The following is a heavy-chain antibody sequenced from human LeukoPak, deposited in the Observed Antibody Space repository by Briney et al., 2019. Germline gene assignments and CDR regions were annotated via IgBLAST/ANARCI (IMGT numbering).Heavy chain of an antibody. CDR2: IGTDGSST. Sequence: GGSLRLSCAASGFTFSSYWMHWVRQVPGKGLVWVSRIGTDGSSTTYADYVKGRFSISRDNAKNALYLQMNSLRAEDTAVYYCARDKYGGNSNAFDIWGQGTLVTVSS. D-gene: IGHD4-23*01. CDR3: ARDKYGGNSNAFDI. J-gene: IGHJ3*02. CDR1: GFTFSSYW. V-gene: IGHV3-74*01.